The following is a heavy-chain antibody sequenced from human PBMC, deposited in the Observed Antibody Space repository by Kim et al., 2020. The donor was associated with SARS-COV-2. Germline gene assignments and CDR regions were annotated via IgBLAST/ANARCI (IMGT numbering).Heavy chain of an antibody. CDR1: GFTFSDYY. CDR2: ISSSGSTI. J-gene: IGHJ4*02. Sequence: GGSLRLSCAASGFTFSDYYMSWIRQAPGKGLEWVSYISSSGSTIYYADSVKGRFTISRDNAKNSLYLQMNSLRAEDTAVYYCARDLYSGSYYDYVRTAPPNFDYWGQGTLVTVSS. CDR3: ARDLYSGSYYDYVRTAPPNFDY. V-gene: IGHV3-11*01. D-gene: IGHD1-26*01.